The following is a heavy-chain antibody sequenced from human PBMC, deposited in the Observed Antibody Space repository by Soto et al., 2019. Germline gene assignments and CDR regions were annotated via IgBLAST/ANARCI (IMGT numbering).Heavy chain of an antibody. D-gene: IGHD5-12*01. Sequence: EVQLVESGGGLVQPGGSPRLSCAASGFTFSDHYMDWVRQAPGKGLEWVGRTRNRANSYTTEYAASVKGRFTISRDDSKNSLYLQMNSLKTEDTAVYYCTSSGSSFDYWGQGTLVTVSS. J-gene: IGHJ4*02. CDR2: TRNRANSYTT. V-gene: IGHV3-72*01. CDR3: TSSGSSFDY. CDR1: GFTFSDHY.